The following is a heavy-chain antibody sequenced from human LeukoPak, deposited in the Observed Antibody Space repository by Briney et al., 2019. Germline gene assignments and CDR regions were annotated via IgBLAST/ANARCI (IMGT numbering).Heavy chain of an antibody. Sequence: GGSLRLSCAASGFTFSSHSMNWVRQAPGKGLEWVSSIGSSSSYIYYADSVKGRFTISRDNAKNSLYLQMNSLRAEDTAVYYCARDQIGSSGWYLPDYWGQGTLVTVSS. V-gene: IGHV3-21*01. J-gene: IGHJ4*02. CDR2: IGSSSSYI. D-gene: IGHD6-19*01. CDR1: GFTFSSHS. CDR3: ARDQIGSSGWYLPDY.